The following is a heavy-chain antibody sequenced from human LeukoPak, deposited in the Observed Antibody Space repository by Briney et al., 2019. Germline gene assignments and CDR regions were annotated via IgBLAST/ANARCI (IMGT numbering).Heavy chain of an antibody. V-gene: IGHV3-74*01. D-gene: IGHD1-14*01. J-gene: IGHJ2*01. Sequence: GGSLRLSCAASGFTFNGYWIHWVRQAREKGLVWVSRINRDGGMHYADSVKGRFAISRDNTKNTVSLQMNSLRDEDTGVYYCARANPADFDLWGRGTVVIVSS. CDR1: GFTFNGYW. CDR3: ARANPADFDL. CDR2: INRDGGM.